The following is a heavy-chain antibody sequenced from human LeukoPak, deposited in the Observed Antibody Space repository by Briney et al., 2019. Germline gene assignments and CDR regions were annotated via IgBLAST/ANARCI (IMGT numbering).Heavy chain of an antibody. D-gene: IGHD5-18*01. V-gene: IGHV1-18*04. CDR2: ISAYNGNT. Sequence: ASVKVSCKASGYTFIGYYIHWVRQAPGQGLEWMGWISAYNGNTNYAQKLQGRVTMTTDTSTNTAYMELRSLRSDDTAVYYCARDGGGYSYGFPPQFDFWGQGTLVTVSS. CDR3: ARDGGGYSYGFPPQFDF. J-gene: IGHJ4*02. CDR1: GYTFIGYY.